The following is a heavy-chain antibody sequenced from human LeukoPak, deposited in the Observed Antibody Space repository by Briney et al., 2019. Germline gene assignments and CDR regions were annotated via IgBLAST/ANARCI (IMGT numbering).Heavy chain of an antibody. D-gene: IGHD3-3*01. CDR3: ARGRIHYDRYPLFDY. J-gene: IGHJ4*02. CDR1: GYTFTGYY. CDR2: INPNSGCT. V-gene: IGHV1-2*02. Sequence: GASVNVSCKASGYTFTGYYMHWVRQAPGQGLEWMGWINPNSGCTSYAKKFQGRVTMSRDTSISTAYMQLSRLRSDDTAVYYCARGRIHYDRYPLFDYWGQGTLVTVSS.